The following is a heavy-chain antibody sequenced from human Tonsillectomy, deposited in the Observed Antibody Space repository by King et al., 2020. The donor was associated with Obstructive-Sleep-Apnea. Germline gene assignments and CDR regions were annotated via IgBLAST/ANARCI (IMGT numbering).Heavy chain of an antibody. CDR2: IYSGGTT. V-gene: IGHV3-66*01. CDR3: ARGHYDILTGYYSSP. J-gene: IGHJ5*02. D-gene: IGHD3-9*01. CDR1: GFPGSSNY. Sequence: VQLVESGGGLVQPGGSLRLSCVASGFPGSSNYMSWVCQAPGKGLEWPSVIYSGGTTYSADSVKGTFTISSDNSKNTLFLQMNSLRVEDTVVYYCARGHYDILTGYYSSPWGQGTLVTVSS.